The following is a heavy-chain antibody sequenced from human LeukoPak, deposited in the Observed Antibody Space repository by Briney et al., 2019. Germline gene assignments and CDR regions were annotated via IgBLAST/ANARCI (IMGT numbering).Heavy chain of an antibody. J-gene: IGHJ1*01. CDR3: ARGGYGDYPIDH. CDR1: GYSISSGYY. CDR2: IYHSGST. D-gene: IGHD4-17*01. V-gene: IGHV4-38-2*02. Sequence: SETLSLTCTVSGYSISSGYYWGWIRQPPGKGLEWIGSIYHSGSTYYNPSLKSRVTISVDTSKNQFSLKLSSVTAADTAMYYCARGGYGDYPIDHWGQGSLVIVSS.